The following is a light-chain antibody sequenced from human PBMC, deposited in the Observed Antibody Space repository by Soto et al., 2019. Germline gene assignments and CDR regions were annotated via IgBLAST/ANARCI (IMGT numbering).Light chain of an antibody. Sequence: EIVLTQSPGTLSLSPGERVTLSCRASQSVSSSYLAWYQQKPGQAPRLLIYGASSRATGIPDRFSGSGSGTDFTLTISRLEPEDFVVYYCQQYGSSPRTFGQGTKVEI. CDR2: GAS. CDR1: QSVSSSY. V-gene: IGKV3-20*01. CDR3: QQYGSSPRT. J-gene: IGKJ1*01.